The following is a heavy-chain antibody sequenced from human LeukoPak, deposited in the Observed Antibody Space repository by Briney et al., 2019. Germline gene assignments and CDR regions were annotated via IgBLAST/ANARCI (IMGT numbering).Heavy chain of an antibody. V-gene: IGHV4-59*01. D-gene: IGHD4-11*01. Sequence: SSETLSLTCTVSGGSISSYYWSWIRQPPGKGLEWIGYIYYSGSTNYNPSLKSRVTISVDTSKNQFSLKLSSVTAADTAVYYCARRALSTTVTSYYYYYYMDVWGKGTTVTVSS. CDR3: ARRALSTTVTSYYYYYYMDV. CDR1: GGSISSYY. J-gene: IGHJ6*03. CDR2: IYYSGST.